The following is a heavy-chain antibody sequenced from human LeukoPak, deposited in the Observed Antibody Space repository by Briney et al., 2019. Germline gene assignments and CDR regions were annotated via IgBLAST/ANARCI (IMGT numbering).Heavy chain of an antibody. CDR1: GGSISSDY. CDR2: IYYSGTT. D-gene: IGHD6-19*01. J-gene: IGHJ6*04. CDR3: ARDPYNSGLYGEAGRYYMDV. V-gene: IGHV4-59*01. Sequence: SETLSLTCTVSGGSISSDYWTWLRHPPGKGLEGIGSIYYSGTTKYNPSLESRVTISIDTSKNQFSLKLASVRAADTAVYYCARDPYNSGLYGEAGRYYMDVWGKGTTVIVSS.